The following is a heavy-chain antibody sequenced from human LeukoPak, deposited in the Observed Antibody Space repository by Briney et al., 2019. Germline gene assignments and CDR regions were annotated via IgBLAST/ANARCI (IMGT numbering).Heavy chain of an antibody. CDR1: GFTFSSYA. CDR3: ARDGDSSGYRNWFDP. Sequence: GRSLRLSCVVSGFTFSSYAMHWVRQAPGKGLEWVAVISYDGSKKYYADSMKGRFTISRDNSKNTLYLQMNSLRAEDTAVYYCARDGDSSGYRNWFDPWGQGTLVTVSS. J-gene: IGHJ5*02. V-gene: IGHV3-30-3*01. D-gene: IGHD3-22*01. CDR2: ISYDGSKK.